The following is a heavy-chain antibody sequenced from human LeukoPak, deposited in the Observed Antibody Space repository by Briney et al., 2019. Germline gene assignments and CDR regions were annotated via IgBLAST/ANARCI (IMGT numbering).Heavy chain of an antibody. CDR2: IGTAGDT. D-gene: IGHD6-6*01. Sequence: GGSLRLSCAASGFTFSSYDMHWVRQATGKGLEWVSAIGTAGDTYYPGSVKGRSTISRENAKNSLYLQMNSLRAEDTAVYYCAREYSSSSEGYYYYYGMDVWGQGTTVTVSS. CDR1: GFTFSSYD. J-gene: IGHJ6*02. V-gene: IGHV3-13*01. CDR3: AREYSSSSEGYYYYYGMDV.